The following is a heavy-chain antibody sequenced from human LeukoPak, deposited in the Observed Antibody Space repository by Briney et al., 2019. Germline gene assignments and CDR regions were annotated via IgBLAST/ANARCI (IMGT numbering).Heavy chain of an antibody. CDR2: ISGSGGST. J-gene: IGHJ4*02. CDR1: GFTFSSYA. CDR3: AKGYSRYGSGSHGDY. Sequence: GSLRLSCAASGFTFSSYAMSWVRQAPGKGLEWVSAISGSGGSTYYADSVKGRFTISRDNSKNTLYLQMNSLRAEDTAVYYCAKGYSRYGSGSHGDYWGQGTLVTVSS. D-gene: IGHD3-10*01. V-gene: IGHV3-23*01.